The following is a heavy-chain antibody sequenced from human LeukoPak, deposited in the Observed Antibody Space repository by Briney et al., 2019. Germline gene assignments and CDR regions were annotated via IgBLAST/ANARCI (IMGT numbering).Heavy chain of an antibody. CDR3: ARDHNRYCSSTSCSSPRGWFDP. CDR1: GYTFTSYY. CDR2: INPSGGST. J-gene: IGHJ5*02. V-gene: IGHV1-46*01. Sequence: ASVKVSCKASGYTFTSYYMHWVRQAPGQGLEWMGIINPSGGSTSYAQKFQGRVTITRDTSTSTVYMELSSLRSEDTAVYYCARDHNRYCSSTSCSSPRGWFDPWGQGTLVTVSS. D-gene: IGHD2-2*01.